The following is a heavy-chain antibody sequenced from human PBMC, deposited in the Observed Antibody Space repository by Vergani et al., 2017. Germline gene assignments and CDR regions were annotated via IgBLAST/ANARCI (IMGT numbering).Heavy chain of an antibody. D-gene: IGHD2-21*01. CDR2: IYYSGST. CDR3: ARILHMADWYFDL. Sequence: QVQLQESGPGLVKPSETLSLTCTVSGGSISSYYWSWIRQPPGKGLEWIGYIYYSGSTNYNPSLKSRATISVDTSKNQFSLKLSSVTAADTAVYYCARILHMADWYFDLWGRGTLVTVSS. J-gene: IGHJ2*01. V-gene: IGHV4-59*01. CDR1: GGSISSYY.